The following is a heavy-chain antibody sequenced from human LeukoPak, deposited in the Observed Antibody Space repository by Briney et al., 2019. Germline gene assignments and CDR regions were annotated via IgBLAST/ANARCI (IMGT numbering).Heavy chain of an antibody. CDR3: AREDIAAADH. J-gene: IGHJ4*02. V-gene: IGHV3-21*01. CDR1: GFTFSSYS. Sequence: GGSLRLSCAASGFTFSSYSMNWVRQAPGKGLEWVSSITTSSSYIYYADSVKGRFTISRDNAKNSLYLQMNSLRAEDTAVYYCAREDIAAADHWGQGTLVTVSS. D-gene: IGHD6-13*01. CDR2: ITTSSSYI.